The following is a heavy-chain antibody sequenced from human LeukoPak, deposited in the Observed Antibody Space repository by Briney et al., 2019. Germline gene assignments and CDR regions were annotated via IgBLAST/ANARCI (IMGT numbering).Heavy chain of an antibody. CDR2: ISSSSSYI. CDR1: GFTFSSYS. Sequence: GGSLRLSCAASGFTFSSYSRNWVRQARGKGLEWVSSISSSSSYIYYADSVKGRFTISRDNAKNSLYLQMNSLRAEDTAVYHCARVQRGYSYGFLFDYWGQGALVTVSS. J-gene: IGHJ4*02. D-gene: IGHD5-18*01. CDR3: ARVQRGYSYGFLFDY. V-gene: IGHV3-21*01.